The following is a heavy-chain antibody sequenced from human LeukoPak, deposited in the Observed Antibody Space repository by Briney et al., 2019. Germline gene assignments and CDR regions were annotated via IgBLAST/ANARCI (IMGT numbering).Heavy chain of an antibody. Sequence: SETLSLTCTVSGGSIRSSYWSWIRQPPGKGLEWIGCTYNSGSTKYDPSLKSRVTISEDTSKNQFSLKLSSVTAADTAVYYCARASPGAIFYYGMDVWGQGTTVTVSS. CDR1: GGSIRSSY. J-gene: IGHJ6*02. CDR2: TYNSGST. V-gene: IGHV4-59*01. CDR3: ARASPGAIFYYGMDV. D-gene: IGHD3-9*01.